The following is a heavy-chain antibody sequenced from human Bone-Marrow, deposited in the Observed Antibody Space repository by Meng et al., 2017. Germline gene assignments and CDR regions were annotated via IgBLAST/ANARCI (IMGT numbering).Heavy chain of an antibody. CDR3: ARGRYSSSWYEPPHYYYYGMDV. Sequence: ASVKVSCKASGYTFTSYGISWVRQAPGQGLEWMGWISAYNGNTNYAQKLQGRVTMTTDTSTSTAYMELRGLRSDDTAVYYCARGRYSSSWYEPPHYYYYGMDVWGQGTTVTVSS. D-gene: IGHD6-13*01. CDR2: ISAYNGNT. CDR1: GYTFTSYG. J-gene: IGHJ6*02. V-gene: IGHV1-18*01.